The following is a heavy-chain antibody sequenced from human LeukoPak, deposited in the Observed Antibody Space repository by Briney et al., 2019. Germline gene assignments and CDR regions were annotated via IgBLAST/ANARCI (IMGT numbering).Heavy chain of an antibody. CDR1: GFTFSSYA. Sequence: GGSLRLSCAASGFTFSSYAMSWVRQAPGKGLEWVSAISGSGGSTYYADSVKGRFTISRDNSKNTLYLQMNSLRSEDTAVYYCARWGNDILTGYSDWGQGTLVTVSS. J-gene: IGHJ4*02. CDR2: ISGSGGST. D-gene: IGHD3-9*01. CDR3: ARWGNDILTGYSD. V-gene: IGHV3-23*01.